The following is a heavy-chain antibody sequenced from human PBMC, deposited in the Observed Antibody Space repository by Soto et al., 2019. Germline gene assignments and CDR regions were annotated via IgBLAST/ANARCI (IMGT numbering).Heavy chain of an antibody. D-gene: IGHD6-13*01. CDR2: IWYDGSNK. CDR3: AREGRAAAGYYFDS. CDR1: GFTFSSYG. Sequence: PGGSLRLSCAASGFTFSSYGMHWVRQAPGKGLEWVAVIWYDGSNKYYADSVKGRFTISRDNSKNTLYLQMNSLRAEDTAVYYCAREGRAAAGYYFDSWGQGIQVTVSS. J-gene: IGHJ4*02. V-gene: IGHV3-33*01.